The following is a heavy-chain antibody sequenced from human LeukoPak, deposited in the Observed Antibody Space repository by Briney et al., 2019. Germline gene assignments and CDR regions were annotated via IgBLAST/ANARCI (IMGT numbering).Heavy chain of an antibody. V-gene: IGHV4-4*09. CDR3: ARHNRITMVRGVIIDNNWFDP. CDR1: GCSISSYY. Sequence: PSETLSLTCTVSGCSISSYYWSWIRQPPGKGLEWIGYVYTSGSTNYNPSLKSRVTITVDTSKNQFSLKLSSVTAADTAVYYCARHNRITMVRGVIIDNNWFDPWGQGTLVTVSS. D-gene: IGHD3-10*01. J-gene: IGHJ5*02. CDR2: VYTSGST.